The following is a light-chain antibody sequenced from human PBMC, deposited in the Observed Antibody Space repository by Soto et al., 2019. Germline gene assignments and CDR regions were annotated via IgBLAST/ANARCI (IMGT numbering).Light chain of an antibody. V-gene: IGKV3-11*01. CDR2: DAS. J-gene: IGKJ4*01. Sequence: EIVSTQSPATLSLSPGERATLSCRASQSVSSYLSWYQQKPCQAPRLLIYDASNRATGIPARFSGSGSGTDFTLTISSLEPEDFAVYYCQQRSNWPLTFGGGTKVDIK. CDR3: QQRSNWPLT. CDR1: QSVSSY.